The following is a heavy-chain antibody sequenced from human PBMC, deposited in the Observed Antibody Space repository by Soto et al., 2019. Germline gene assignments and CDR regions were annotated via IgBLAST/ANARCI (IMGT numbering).Heavy chain of an antibody. CDR1: GGSISSYY. D-gene: IGHD6-19*01. CDR2: IYYSGGT. CDR3: ARRNSSGWYVY. J-gene: IGHJ4*02. Sequence: SETLSLTCTVSGGSISSYYWSWIRQPPGKGLEWIGYIYYSGGTNYNPSLKSRVTISVDTSKNQFSLKLSSVTAADTAVYYCARRNSSGWYVYWGQGSLVTVSS. V-gene: IGHV4-59*01.